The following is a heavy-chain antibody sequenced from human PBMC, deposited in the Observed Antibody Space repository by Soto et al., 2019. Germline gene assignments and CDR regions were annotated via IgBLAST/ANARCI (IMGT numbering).Heavy chain of an antibody. J-gene: IGHJ4*02. CDR1: GFTFSSYA. Sequence: GGSLRLSCAASGFTFSSYAMSWVRQAPGKGLEWVSAISGSGGSTYYADSVKGRFTISRDNSKNTLYLQMNNLRAEDTAVYYCAKDRGSSSYARFDYWGQGTLVTVSS. CDR3: AKDRGSSSYARFDY. V-gene: IGHV3-23*01. CDR2: ISGSGGST. D-gene: IGHD6-13*01.